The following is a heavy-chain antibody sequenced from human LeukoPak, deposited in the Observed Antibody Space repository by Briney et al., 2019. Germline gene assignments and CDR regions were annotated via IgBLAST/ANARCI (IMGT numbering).Heavy chain of an antibody. V-gene: IGHV4-59*01. J-gene: IGHJ4*02. CDR1: GGSISSYY. D-gene: IGHD3-22*01. Sequence: ETLSLTCTVSGGSISSYYWSWIRQPPGKGLEWIGYMYYSGSTNYNPSLKSRVTISVDTSENQFSLKLNSVTAADTAVYYCARGVRRPLNVGVTYFDYWGQGTLVTVSS. CDR3: ARGVRRPLNVGVTYFDY. CDR2: MYYSGST.